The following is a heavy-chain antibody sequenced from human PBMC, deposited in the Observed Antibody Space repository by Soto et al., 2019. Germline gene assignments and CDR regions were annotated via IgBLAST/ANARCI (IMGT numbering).Heavy chain of an antibody. CDR1: GYSFARYG. J-gene: IGHJ5*02. D-gene: IGHD2-21*01. CDR3: ARDRNSFGPQGANWFHI. Sequence: VASVKVSCKTSGYSFARYGVSWVRQAPGQGLEWLGWISGFNGKTEYSQTLRDRVTLTTDTSTGTAYLELRRLKSDDTAIYYCARDRNSFGPQGANWFHIWAQGTLLTVSS. V-gene: IGHV1-18*01. CDR2: ISGFNGKT.